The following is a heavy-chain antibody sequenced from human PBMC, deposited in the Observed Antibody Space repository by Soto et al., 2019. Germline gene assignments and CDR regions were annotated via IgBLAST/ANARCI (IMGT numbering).Heavy chain of an antibody. V-gene: IGHV3-30-3*01. CDR2: ISYDGSNK. CDR1: RFTFSNYA. CDR3: ARANLIWSGYYRLDY. Sequence: VRPLRVPYAASRFTFSNYAMHWIRQAPSKGLEWVAVISYDGSNKYYADSVKGRFTISRDNSKNTLYLQMNSLRAEDTAVYSCARANLIWSGYYRLDYWAQGTLVTVSS. J-gene: IGHJ4*02. D-gene: IGHD3-3*01.